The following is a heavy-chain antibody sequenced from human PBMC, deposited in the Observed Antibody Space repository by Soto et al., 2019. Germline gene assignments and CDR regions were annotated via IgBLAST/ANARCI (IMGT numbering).Heavy chain of an antibody. CDR1: GFTFGNSS. Sequence: GGSLRLSCAASGFTFGNSSMRWVRQAPGKGLEWVGVINYDGSNIYYGNAVKGRFTISRDNSKSTLYLQMSSLRAEDTAVYYCARAFCTNGVCYYFFDYWGHGTLVTVS. CDR2: INYDGSNI. V-gene: IGHV3-33*08. D-gene: IGHD2-8*01. CDR3: ARAFCTNGVCYYFFDY. J-gene: IGHJ4*01.